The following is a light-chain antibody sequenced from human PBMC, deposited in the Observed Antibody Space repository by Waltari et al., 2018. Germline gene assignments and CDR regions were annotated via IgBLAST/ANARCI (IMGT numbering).Light chain of an antibody. CDR3: QSYDSSLSGFI. CDR2: ANI. Sequence: QSVLTQPPAVSGAPGQRVTIPCPGSSSNIGAGYDVHWYQQFPGTAPKLLIYANINRPSGVPDRFSGSKSGTSASLAITGLQADDEADYYCQSYDSSLSGFIFGGGTKLTVL. CDR1: SSNIGAGYD. J-gene: IGLJ2*01. V-gene: IGLV1-40*01.